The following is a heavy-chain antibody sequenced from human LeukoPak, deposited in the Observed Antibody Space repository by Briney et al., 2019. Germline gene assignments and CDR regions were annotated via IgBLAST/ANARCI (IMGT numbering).Heavy chain of an antibody. J-gene: IGHJ5*02. CDR3: AMPPGLLSSGWFDP. V-gene: IGHV1-69*06. CDR1: GYTFTSYG. D-gene: IGHD1-26*01. Sequence: SVRVSCKASGYTFTSYGISWVRQAPGQGLEWMGGIIPIFGTANYAQKFQGRVTITADKSTSTAYMELSSLRSEDTAVYYCAMPPGLLSSGWFDPWGQGTLVTVSS. CDR2: IIPIFGTA.